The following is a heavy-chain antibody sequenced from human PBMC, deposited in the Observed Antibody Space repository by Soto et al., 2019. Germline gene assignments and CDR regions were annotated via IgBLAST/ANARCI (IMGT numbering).Heavy chain of an antibody. V-gene: IGHV3-53*01. J-gene: IGHJ6*02. Sequence: EVQLVESGGGLIQPGGSLRLSCAASGFTVSSNYMSWVRQAPGKGLEWVSVIYSGGSTYYADSVQGRFTISRDNSKNTLYLQMNSLRVEDTAVYYCAREVESYGLGMDVWGQGTTVTVSS. CDR1: GFTVSSNY. D-gene: IGHD5-18*01. CDR2: IYSGGST. CDR3: AREVESYGLGMDV.